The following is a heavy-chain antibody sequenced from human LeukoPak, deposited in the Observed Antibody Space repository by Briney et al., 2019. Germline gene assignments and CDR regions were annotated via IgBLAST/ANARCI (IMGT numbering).Heavy chain of an antibody. J-gene: IGHJ2*01. D-gene: IGHD3-16*02. Sequence: GGSLRLSCAASGFTFSSYAMSWVRQAPGKGLEWVSAISGSGGSTYYADSVKGRFTISRDNSRNTLYLQMNSLRAEDTAVYYCAKALSSSFYYFDLGGRGTLVTVSS. CDR1: GFTFSSYA. CDR2: ISGSGGST. CDR3: AKALSSSFYYFDL. V-gene: IGHV3-23*01.